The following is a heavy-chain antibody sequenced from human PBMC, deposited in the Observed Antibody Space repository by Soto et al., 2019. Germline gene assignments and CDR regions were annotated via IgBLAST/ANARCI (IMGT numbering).Heavy chain of an antibody. D-gene: IGHD3-3*01. J-gene: IGHJ3*02. CDR1: AGSFSHYY. CDR3: AGGVTIFGVAHAFDI. Sequence: SETLSLTCAVYAGSFSHYYWNWIRQSPGKGLEWIGKIKHSGSSNYNPSLRSRVSISVDMSKNQFSLRLTSVTAADTAVYYCAGGVTIFGVAHAFDIWGQGTMVTVSS. CDR2: IKHSGSS. V-gene: IGHV4-34*01.